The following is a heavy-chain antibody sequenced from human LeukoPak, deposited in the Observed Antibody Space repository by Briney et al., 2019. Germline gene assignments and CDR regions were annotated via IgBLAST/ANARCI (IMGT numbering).Heavy chain of an antibody. Sequence: PGGSLRLSCAASGFIFSSYWMSWVRQAPGKGLKWVANIKQDGNDIYYVDSVKGLFTISKYNANNSPYLQMNILTAENTAVYCGAKKGVHDYWGQGPLVTVSS. J-gene: IGHJ4*02. CDR1: GFIFSSYW. CDR2: IKQDGNDI. CDR3: AKKGVHDY. D-gene: IGHD3-10*01. V-gene: IGHV3-7*01.